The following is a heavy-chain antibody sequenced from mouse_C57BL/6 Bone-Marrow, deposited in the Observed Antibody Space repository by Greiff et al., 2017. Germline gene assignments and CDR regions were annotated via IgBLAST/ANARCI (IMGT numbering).Heavy chain of an antibody. V-gene: IGHV1-81*01. CDR2: IYPRSGNT. J-gene: IGHJ2*01. D-gene: IGHD2-5*01. Sequence: QVQLQQSGAELARPGASVKLSCKASGYTFTSYGISWVKQRTGQGLEWIGEIYPRSGNTYYNEKFKGKATLTADKSSSTAYMELRSLPSEDSAVYFCARAPAYYSNYLDYWGQGTTLTVSS. CDR1: GYTFTSYG. CDR3: ARAPAYYSNYLDY.